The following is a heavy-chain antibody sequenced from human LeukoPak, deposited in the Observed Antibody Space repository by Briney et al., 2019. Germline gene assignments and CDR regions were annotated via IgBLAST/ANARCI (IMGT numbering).Heavy chain of an antibody. CDR3: ARDGYSYGSGGMDV. V-gene: IGHV3-21*01. CDR1: GLTLRSYA. Sequence: GGSLRLSCAGSGLTLRSYAMHWVRQAPGKGLEWVSFISSSSSYIHYADSVKGRFSISRDNAKNSLYLQMNSLRAEDTAVYYCARDGYSYGSGGMDVWGQGTTVTVSS. CDR2: ISSSSSYI. J-gene: IGHJ6*02. D-gene: IGHD5-18*01.